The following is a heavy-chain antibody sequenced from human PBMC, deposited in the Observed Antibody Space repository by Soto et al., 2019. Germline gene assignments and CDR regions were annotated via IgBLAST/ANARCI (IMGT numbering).Heavy chain of an antibody. D-gene: IGHD1-26*01. CDR1: GGSISSYY. CDR2: IYYSGST. CDR3: ARGGVGAIAVRP. V-gene: IGHV4-59*01. Sequence: QVQLQESGPGLVKPSETLSLTCTVSGGSISSYYWSWIRQPPGKGLEWIGYIYYSGSTNYNPSLKSRVTISVDTSKNQFSLKLSSVTAADTAVYYCARGGVGAIAVRPWGQGTLVTVSS. J-gene: IGHJ5*02.